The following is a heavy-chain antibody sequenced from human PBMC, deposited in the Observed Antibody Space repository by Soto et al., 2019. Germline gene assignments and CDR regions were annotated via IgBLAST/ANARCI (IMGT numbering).Heavy chain of an antibody. D-gene: IGHD5-12*01. Sequence: DVQLVESGGGLVQPGRSLRLSCAASGFTFDDYAMHWVRQAPGKGLEWVSGISWNSGSIGYADSVKGRFTISRDNAKNSLYLQMNSLRAEDTALYYCAKDTSSGYDYQYYFDYWGQGTLVTVSS. CDR1: GFTFDDYA. CDR3: AKDTSSGYDYQYYFDY. V-gene: IGHV3-9*01. J-gene: IGHJ4*02. CDR2: ISWNSGSI.